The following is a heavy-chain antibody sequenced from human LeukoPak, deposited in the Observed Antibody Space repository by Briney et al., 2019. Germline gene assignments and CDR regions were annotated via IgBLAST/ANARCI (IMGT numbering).Heavy chain of an antibody. D-gene: IGHD5-12*01. Sequence: PGGSLRLSCAASGFTFSSYGMHWVRQAPGKGLEWVAVIWYDGSNKYYADSVKGRFTISRDNAKNSLFLQMDSPRADDTAVYYCARGEVATTYYYGMDVWGQGTTVTVSS. J-gene: IGHJ6*02. CDR2: IWYDGSNK. V-gene: IGHV3-33*01. CDR3: ARGEVATTYYYGMDV. CDR1: GFTFSSYG.